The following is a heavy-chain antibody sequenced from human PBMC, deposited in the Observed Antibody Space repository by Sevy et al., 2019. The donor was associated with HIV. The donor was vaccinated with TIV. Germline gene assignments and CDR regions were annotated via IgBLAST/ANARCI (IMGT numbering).Heavy chain of an antibody. D-gene: IGHD1-1*01. Sequence: GGSLRLSCAASGFTFSNYWLSWVRQAPGKGLEWVSYISSRSGTIYYADSVKGRFTISRDNAKNTLSLQMNSLRAEDTAVYYCARGGYPRPFDYWGQGTLVTVSS. CDR1: GFTFSNYW. CDR3: ARGGYPRPFDY. J-gene: IGHJ4*02. V-gene: IGHV3-48*01. CDR2: ISSRSGTI.